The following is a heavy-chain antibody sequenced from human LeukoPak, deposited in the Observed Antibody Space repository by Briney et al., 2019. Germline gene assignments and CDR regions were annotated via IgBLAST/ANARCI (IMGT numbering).Heavy chain of an antibody. CDR1: GGSISSSSYY. CDR3: ARGRHLTLDGDWYFDL. CDR2: IYYSGST. J-gene: IGHJ2*01. D-gene: IGHD3-3*02. Sequence: PSETLSLTCTVSGGSISSSSYYWGWIRQPPGKGLEWIGSIYYSGSTYYNPSLKSRVTISVDTSKNQFSLKLSSVTAADTAVYYCARGRHLTLDGDWYFDLWGRGTLVTVSS. V-gene: IGHV4-39*07.